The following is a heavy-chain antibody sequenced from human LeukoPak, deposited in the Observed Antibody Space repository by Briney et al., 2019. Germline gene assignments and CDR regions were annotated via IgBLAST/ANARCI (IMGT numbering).Heavy chain of an antibody. CDR2: ITSSGDIK. CDR3: ARDIYGDEDFDY. Sequence: GGSLRLSCATSGFTFTTYEMNWVRQSPGKGLEWVSYITSSGDIKTYADPVKGRFTMSRDDAKNSVYLQMNSLRPEDTAVYYCARDIYGDEDFDYWGQGTLVSVSS. CDR1: GFTFTTYE. V-gene: IGHV3-48*03. J-gene: IGHJ4*02. D-gene: IGHD3-10*01.